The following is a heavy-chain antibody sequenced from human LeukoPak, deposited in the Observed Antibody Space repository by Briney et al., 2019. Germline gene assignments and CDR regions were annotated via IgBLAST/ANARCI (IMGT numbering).Heavy chain of an antibody. Sequence: GRSLRLSCAISGFSLRRYGMHWVRQAPGKGLEWVAVIVFDGSNKFYADSVKGRFTISRDNSKNTLYLQMNSLRAEDTAVYYCATPPGGHDYGGNGAIFDYWGQGTLVTVSS. CDR3: ATPPGGHDYGGNGAIFDY. CDR2: IVFDGSNK. CDR1: GFSLRRYG. V-gene: IGHV3-30*03. D-gene: IGHD4-23*01. J-gene: IGHJ4*02.